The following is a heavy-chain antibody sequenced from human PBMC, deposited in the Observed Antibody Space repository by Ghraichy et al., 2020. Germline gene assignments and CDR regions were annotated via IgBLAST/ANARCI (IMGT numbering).Heavy chain of an antibody. V-gene: IGHV4-31*03. J-gene: IGHJ6*02. D-gene: IGHD3-3*01. CDR1: GGSISSGGYY. Sequence: SETLSLTCTVSGGSISSGGYYWSWIRQHPGKGLEWIGYIYYSGSTSYNPSLKSRVTISVDTSKNQFSLKLSSLTAADTAVYYCARRSGYIVGGMDVWGQGTTVTVSS. CDR3: ARRSGYIVGGMDV. CDR2: IYYSGST.